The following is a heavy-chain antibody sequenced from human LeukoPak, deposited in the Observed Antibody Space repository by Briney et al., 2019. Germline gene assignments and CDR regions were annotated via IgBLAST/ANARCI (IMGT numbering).Heavy chain of an antibody. CDR1: SGSISTSNYY. Sequence: SETLSLTCTVSSGSISTSNYYWGWVRQPPGKALEWIGNIFYSGSTYYSPSLKSRVTISLDTSRNQFSLKLNSVTAADTAVYYCASGLLRLGELSNFDYWGQGTLVTVSS. CDR3: ASGLLRLGELSNFDY. J-gene: IGHJ4*02. D-gene: IGHD3-16*02. CDR2: IFYSGST. V-gene: IGHV4-39*07.